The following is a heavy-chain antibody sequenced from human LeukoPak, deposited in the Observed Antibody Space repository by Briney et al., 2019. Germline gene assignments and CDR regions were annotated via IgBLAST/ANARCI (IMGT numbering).Heavy chain of an antibody. CDR1: GYTFTGYY. D-gene: IGHD5-12*01. CDR2: INPNSGGT. Sequence: ASVKVPCKASGYTFTGYYMHWVRQAPGQGLEWMGRINPNSGGTNYAQKFQGRVTMTRDTSISTAYMELSRLRSDDTAVYYCARDKGGYEGNNWFDPWGQGTLVTVSS. V-gene: IGHV1-2*06. J-gene: IGHJ5*02. CDR3: ARDKGGYEGNNWFDP.